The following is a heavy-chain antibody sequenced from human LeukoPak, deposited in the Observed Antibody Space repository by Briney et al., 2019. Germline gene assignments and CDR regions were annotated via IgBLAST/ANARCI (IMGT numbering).Heavy chain of an antibody. V-gene: IGHV4-4*07. D-gene: IGHD2-2*01. CDR2: ICTSGST. CDR3: ARGIYCSSTTCYYYYYYMDV. CDR1: GGSISAYY. Sequence: SGTLSLTCTVSGGSISAYYWSWIRQPAGGRLEWRWRICTSGSTNYNPSLKSRVTMSLDTSKNQFSLQLSSVTAADTAVYYCARGIYCSSTTCYYYYYYMDVWGKGTTVTVSS. J-gene: IGHJ6*03.